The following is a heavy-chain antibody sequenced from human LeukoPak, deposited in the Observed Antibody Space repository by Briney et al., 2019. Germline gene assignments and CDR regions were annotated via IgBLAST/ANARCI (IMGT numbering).Heavy chain of an antibody. CDR3: ARDLKADWFDP. J-gene: IGHJ5*02. D-gene: IGHD6-19*01. V-gene: IGHV3-74*01. CDR2: INADGSST. Sequence: PGGSLRLSCAASGFTFSSYWMHWVRQAPGKGLVWVSRINADGSSTSYADSVEGRFTISRDNAKNTLYLQMNSLRAEDTAVYYCARDLKADWFDPWGQGTLVTVSS. CDR1: GFTFSSYW.